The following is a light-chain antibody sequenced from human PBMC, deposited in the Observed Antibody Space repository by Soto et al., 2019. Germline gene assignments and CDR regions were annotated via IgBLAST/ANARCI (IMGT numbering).Light chain of an antibody. J-gene: IGKJ1*01. Sequence: EIVLTQSPGTLSLSPGERATLSCRASQGISNSYLAWYQQKPGQPPRLLIYGASNRATGIPDRFSGSGSGTDFTLTISRLEAEDFAVYYCQQYGTSWWTFGQGTKVEIK. CDR1: QGISNSY. CDR2: GAS. CDR3: QQYGTSWWT. V-gene: IGKV3-20*01.